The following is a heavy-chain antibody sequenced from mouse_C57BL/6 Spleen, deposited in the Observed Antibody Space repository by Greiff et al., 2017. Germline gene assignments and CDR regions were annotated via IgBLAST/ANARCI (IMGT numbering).Heavy chain of an antibody. J-gene: IGHJ2*01. CDR1: GYTFTDYY. Sequence: EVKLQQSGPELVKPGASVKISCKASGYTFTDYYMNWVKQSHGKSLEWIGDINPNNGGTSYNQKFKGKATLTVDKSSSTAYMELRSLTSEDSAVYYCASDYGSTFFDYWGQGTTRTVSS. V-gene: IGHV1-26*01. D-gene: IGHD1-1*01. CDR2: INPNNGGT. CDR3: ASDYGSTFFDY.